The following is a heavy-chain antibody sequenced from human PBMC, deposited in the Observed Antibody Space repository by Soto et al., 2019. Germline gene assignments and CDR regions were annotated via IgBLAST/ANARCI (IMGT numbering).Heavy chain of an antibody. CDR2: FDPEDGET. Sequence: RASVKVSCKVSGYTLTELSMHWVRQAPGKGLEWMGGFDPEDGETIYAQKFQGRVTMTEDTSTDTAYMELSSLRSEDTAVYYCATGYPGGKTGGMDVWGQGTTVSVSS. D-gene: IGHD3-16*01. V-gene: IGHV1-24*01. CDR3: ATGYPGGKTGGMDV. CDR1: GYTLTELS. J-gene: IGHJ6*02.